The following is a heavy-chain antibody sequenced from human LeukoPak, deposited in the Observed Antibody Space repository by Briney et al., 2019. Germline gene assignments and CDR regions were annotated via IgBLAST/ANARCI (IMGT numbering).Heavy chain of an antibody. CDR2: ISSSSSYI. V-gene: IGHV3-21*01. CDR1: GFTFSSYG. Sequence: GGSLRLSCAASGFTFSSYGMHWVRQAPGKGLEGVSSISSSSSYIYYADSVKGRFTISRDNAKNSLYLQMNSLRAEDTAVYYCARTIAAAGFDYWGQGTLVTVSS. CDR3: ARTIAAAGFDY. J-gene: IGHJ4*02. D-gene: IGHD6-13*01.